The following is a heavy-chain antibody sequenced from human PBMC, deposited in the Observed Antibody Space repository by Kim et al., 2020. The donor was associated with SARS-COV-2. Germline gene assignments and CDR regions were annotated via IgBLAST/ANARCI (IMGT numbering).Heavy chain of an antibody. CDR2: IHYSGST. J-gene: IGHJ5*02. CDR1: GDSISSYY. D-gene: IGHD6-13*01. Sequence: SETLSLTCTVSGDSISSYYWSWIRQPPGKGLEWIGHIHYSGSTNYNPSLKSRVTISVDTSKIQFSLKLTSLTAADTAVYYCARFIDRGDRTSWTYNWFDPWGQGTLVTVST. V-gene: IGHV4-59*08. CDR3: ARFIDRGDRTSWTYNWFDP.